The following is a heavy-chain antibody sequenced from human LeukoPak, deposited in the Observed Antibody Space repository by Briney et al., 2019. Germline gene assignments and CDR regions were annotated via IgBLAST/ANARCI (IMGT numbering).Heavy chain of an antibody. CDR1: GYTFSSAW. V-gene: IGHV3-74*01. J-gene: IGHJ4*02. Sequence: GGSLRLSCSGSGYTFSSAWMQWVRRAPGKGLMWVSRIKTDGSTDYADSVKGRFTISRDNAKNTLYLEMNSLRVHDTAVYYCARDWYHSFDYWGQGVLVTVSS. D-gene: IGHD1-14*01. CDR3: ARDWYHSFDY. CDR2: IKTDGST.